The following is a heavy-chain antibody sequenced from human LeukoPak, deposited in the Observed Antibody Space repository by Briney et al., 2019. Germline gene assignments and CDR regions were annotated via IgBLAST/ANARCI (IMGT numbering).Heavy chain of an antibody. Sequence: PGRSLRLSCAGSGFIFNNYAMHWVRQPPGKGLEWVSGISWNSGSIDYADSVKGRFTISRDNAKNSLYLQMNSLRAEDTAVYYCAKDDVAAALWPPYYYYGMDVWGQGTTVTVSS. CDR1: GFIFNNYA. CDR2: ISWNSGSI. D-gene: IGHD6-13*01. V-gene: IGHV3-9*01. CDR3: AKDDVAAALWPPYYYYGMDV. J-gene: IGHJ6*02.